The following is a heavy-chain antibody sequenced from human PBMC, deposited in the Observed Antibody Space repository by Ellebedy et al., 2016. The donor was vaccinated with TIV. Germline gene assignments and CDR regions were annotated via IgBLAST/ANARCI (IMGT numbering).Heavy chain of an antibody. CDR2: ISGSGGST. J-gene: IGHJ4*02. CDR3: ATDEGIY. CDR1: GFSSGFSFSRYA. D-gene: IGHD3-10*01. Sequence: GESLKISCAASGFSSGFSFSRYAMGWVRQAPGKGLEWVSGISGSGGSTYYADSVKGRFTISRDNANNSLYLQMDSLRAEDTAVYYCATDEGIYWGQGTLVTVSS. V-gene: IGHV3-23*01.